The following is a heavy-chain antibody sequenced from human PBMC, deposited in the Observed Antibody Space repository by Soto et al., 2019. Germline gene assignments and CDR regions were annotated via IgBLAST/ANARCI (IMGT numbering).Heavy chain of an antibody. CDR1: GGTFSSYA. V-gene: IGHV1-69*12. CDR2: IIPIFGTA. J-gene: IGHJ4*02. CDR3: ARESRCCRGGSSYFLPGMYC. Sequence: QVQLVQSGAEVKKPGSSVKVSCKASGGTFSSYAISWVRQAPGQGLEWMGGIIPIFGTANYAQKFQGRVTITADESTSTAYLELSSLRSEETAVYYCARESRCCRGGSSYFLPGMYCWGQGTLGT. D-gene: IGHD2-15*01.